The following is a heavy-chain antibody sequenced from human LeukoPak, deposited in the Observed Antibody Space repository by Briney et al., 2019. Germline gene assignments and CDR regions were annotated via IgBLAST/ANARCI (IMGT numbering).Heavy chain of an antibody. V-gene: IGHV3-30-3*01. J-gene: IGHJ6*03. CDR3: ARDSGYYDFWSGLNYMDV. Sequence: GGSLRLSCAASGFTFSSYAMHWVRQAPGKGLEWVAVISYDGSNKYYADSVKGRFTISRDNSKNTLYLQMNSLRAEDTAVYYCARDSGYYDFWSGLNYMDVWGKGTTVTVSS. D-gene: IGHD3-3*01. CDR2: ISYDGSNK. CDR1: GFTFSSYA.